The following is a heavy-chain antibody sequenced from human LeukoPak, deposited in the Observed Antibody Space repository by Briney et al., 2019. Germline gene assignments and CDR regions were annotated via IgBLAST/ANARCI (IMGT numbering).Heavy chain of an antibody. CDR3: ATDSYVSGSYYRLFY. CDR2: ISSSSSTI. D-gene: IGHD3-10*01. Sequence: AGGSLRLSCAASGFTFSNAWMSWVRQAPGKGLEWVSYISSSSSTIYYADSVKGRFTISRDNAKNSLYLQMNNLRAEDTAIYYCATDSYVSGSYYRLFYWGQGTLVTVSS. V-gene: IGHV3-48*01. J-gene: IGHJ4*02. CDR1: GFTFSNAW.